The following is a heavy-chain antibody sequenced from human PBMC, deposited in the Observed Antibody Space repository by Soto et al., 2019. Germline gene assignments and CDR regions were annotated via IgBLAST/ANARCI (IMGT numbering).Heavy chain of an antibody. V-gene: IGHV3-23*01. CDR3: AKASSSWYDYYYGMDV. CDR1: GFTFSSYA. Sequence: GGSLSLSCAASGFTFSSYAMSWVRQAPGKGLEWFSAISGSGGSTYYADSVKGRFTISRDNSKNTLYLQMNSLRAEDTAVYYCAKASSSWYDYYYGMDVWGQGTTVTVSS. J-gene: IGHJ6*02. CDR2: ISGSGGST. D-gene: IGHD6-13*01.